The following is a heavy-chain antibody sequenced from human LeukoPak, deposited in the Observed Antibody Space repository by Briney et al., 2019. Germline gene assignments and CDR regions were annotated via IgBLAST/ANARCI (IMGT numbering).Heavy chain of an antibody. D-gene: IGHD6-13*01. CDR1: GYTFTGYY. CDR2: INPNSGGT. CDR3: ARGEYSSSWYGYNWFDP. J-gene: IGHJ5*02. V-gene: IGHV1-2*02. Sequence: VASVKVSCKASGYTFTGYYMHWVRQAPGQGLEWMGWINPNSGGTNYAQKFQGRVTMTRDTSISTAYMELSRLRSDDTAVYYCARGEYSSSWYGYNWFDPWGQGTLVTVSS.